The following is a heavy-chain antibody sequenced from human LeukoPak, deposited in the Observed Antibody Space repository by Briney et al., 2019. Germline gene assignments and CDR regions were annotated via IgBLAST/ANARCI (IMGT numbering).Heavy chain of an antibody. CDR3: ARDLGGYGDYDY. CDR2: ISRSSYDI. D-gene: IGHD4-17*01. Sequence: GGSLRLSCAASGFTFSSYGMNWVRQAPGKGLEWVSSISRSSYDISYADSVTGRFTITRDNAKDSLYLQMISLRVEDTAVYYCARDLGGYGDYDYWGQGTLVSVSS. V-gene: IGHV3-21*01. J-gene: IGHJ4*02. CDR1: GFTFSSYG.